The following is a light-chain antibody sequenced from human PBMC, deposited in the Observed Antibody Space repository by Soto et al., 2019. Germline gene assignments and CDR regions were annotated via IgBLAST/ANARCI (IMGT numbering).Light chain of an antibody. V-gene: IGLV2-14*01. CDR2: DDS. CDR1: SSDVGGYNY. CDR3: SSYTSSSTPYV. J-gene: IGLJ1*01. Sequence: QSVLTQPASVSGSPGQSITISCTGTSSDVGGYNYVSWYQQHPGKAKKLMIYDDSNRPSGVSNRFSGSKSGNTTSLTISGLQAEDEADYYCSSYTSSSTPYVFGTGTKVTVL.